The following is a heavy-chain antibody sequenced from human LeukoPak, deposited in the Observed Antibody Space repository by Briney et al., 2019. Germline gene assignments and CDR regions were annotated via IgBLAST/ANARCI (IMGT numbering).Heavy chain of an antibody. CDR1: GFTFSTYS. J-gene: IGHJ4*02. V-gene: IGHV3-48*02. CDR3: AGGCDSRTYYPFLY. Sequence: GGSLRLSCSASGFTFSTYSMNWVRQAPGKGLEWVSYISSSSSTIYYADSLKGRFAISRDNAKNSLYLQMNSLRDEDTAVYYCAGGCDSRTYYPFLYWGQGTPVTVSS. D-gene: IGHD3-22*01. CDR2: ISSSSSTI.